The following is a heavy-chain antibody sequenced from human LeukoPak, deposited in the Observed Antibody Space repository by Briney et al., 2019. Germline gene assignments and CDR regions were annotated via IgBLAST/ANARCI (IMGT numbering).Heavy chain of an antibody. Sequence: ASVKVSCKASGYTFTSYGISWVRQAPGQGLEWMGWISAYNGNTNYAQKLQGRVTMTTDTSTSTAYMELRSLRSEDTAVYYCASSPIMNDFWSGCPPFDYWGQGTLVTVSS. J-gene: IGHJ4*02. D-gene: IGHD3-3*01. CDR3: ASSPIMNDFWSGCPPFDY. V-gene: IGHV1-18*01. CDR2: ISAYNGNT. CDR1: GYTFTSYG.